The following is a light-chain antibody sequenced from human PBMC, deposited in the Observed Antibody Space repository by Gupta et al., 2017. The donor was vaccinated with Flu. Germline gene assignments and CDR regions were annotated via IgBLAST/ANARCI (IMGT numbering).Light chain of an antibody. V-gene: IGKV3-11*01. CDR1: QSVRSH. Sequence: PATLSVSPGERATLSCRASQSVRSHLAWYRQKPGQLPRLLIYDVSNRATGIPARFSGSGYGTDFTLTISSLEPEDFAVYYCQQRTNWLFTFGPGTXVDIK. CDR3: QQRTNWLFT. J-gene: IGKJ3*01. CDR2: DVS.